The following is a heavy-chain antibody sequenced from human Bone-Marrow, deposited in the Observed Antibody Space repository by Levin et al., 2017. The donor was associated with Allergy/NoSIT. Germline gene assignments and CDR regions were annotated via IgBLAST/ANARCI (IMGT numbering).Heavy chain of an antibody. V-gene: IGHV4/OR15-8*01. D-gene: IGHD2-15*01. CDR1: GGSISSSHW. Sequence: SETLSLTCEVSGGSISSSHWWAWVRQPPGKGLEWIGETYHSGSPNYNPSLKSRVTISVDKSKNQFSLNLSSMTAADTAIYYCARQRCSGDSCHAYYYGLDVWGQGTSVTVSS. CDR2: TYHSGSP. J-gene: IGHJ6*02. CDR3: ARQRCSGDSCHAYYYGLDV.